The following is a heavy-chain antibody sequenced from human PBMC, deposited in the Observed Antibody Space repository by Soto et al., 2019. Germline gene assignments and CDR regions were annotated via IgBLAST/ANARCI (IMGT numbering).Heavy chain of an antibody. CDR2: ISHDGNNT. D-gene: IGHD3-22*01. J-gene: IGHJ4*02. CDR3: AKDSPPNYDSSGYYYRY. V-gene: IGHV3-30-3*01. CDR1: GFTFSSYA. Sequence: PGGSLRLSCAASGFTFSSYAMYWVRQAPGKGLEWMAFISHDGNNTYYADSVKGRFSISRDNSKNTLYLQMNSLRAEDTAVYYCAKDSPPNYDSSGYYYRYWGQGTLVTVSS.